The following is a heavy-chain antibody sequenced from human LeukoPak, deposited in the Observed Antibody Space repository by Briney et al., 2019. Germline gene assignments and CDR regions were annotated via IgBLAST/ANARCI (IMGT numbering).Heavy chain of an antibody. V-gene: IGHV1-18*01. Sequence: ASVKVSCTASGYTFTSYGISWVRQAPGQGLEWMGWISAYNGNTNYAQKLQGRVTMTTDTSTSTAYMELRSLRSDDTAVYYCARGGVVTAPPYYFDCWGQGTLVTVSS. J-gene: IGHJ4*02. CDR2: ISAYNGNT. CDR3: ARGGVVTAPPYYFDC. D-gene: IGHD2-21*02. CDR1: GYTFTSYG.